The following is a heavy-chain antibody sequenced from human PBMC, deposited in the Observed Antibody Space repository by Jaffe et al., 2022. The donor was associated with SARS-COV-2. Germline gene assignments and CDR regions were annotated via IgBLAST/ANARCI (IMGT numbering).Heavy chain of an antibody. D-gene: IGHD6-19*01. CDR1: DDSISSSSYY. Sequence: QLQLQESGPGLVKPSETLSLTCTVSDDSISSSSYYWGWIRQPPGKGLEWIGSIYYYSGSTYYNTSLKSRVTISLDTSKKQFSLKLSSVTAADTAVYYCARVAGDYDYAMDVWGQGTTVTVSS. J-gene: IGHJ6*02. V-gene: IGHV4-39*01. CDR3: ARVAGDYDYAMDV. CDR2: IYYYSGST.